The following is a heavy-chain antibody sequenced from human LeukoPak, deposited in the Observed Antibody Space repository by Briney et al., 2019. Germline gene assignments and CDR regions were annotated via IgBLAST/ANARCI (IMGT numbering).Heavy chain of an antibody. J-gene: IGHJ4*02. CDR1: GYTFTGYY. CDR3: TKTTTAYIGSLDY. CDR2: INPNSGVT. D-gene: IGHD1-14*01. V-gene: IGHV1-2*02. Sequence: ASVKVSCKASGYTFTGYYIHWVRQAPGQGLDWMAWINPNSGVTNYAPKFQGRVTVTRDTSVNTAYMELSSLTSDDTAFYYCTKTTTAYIGSLDYWGRGTLVTVSS.